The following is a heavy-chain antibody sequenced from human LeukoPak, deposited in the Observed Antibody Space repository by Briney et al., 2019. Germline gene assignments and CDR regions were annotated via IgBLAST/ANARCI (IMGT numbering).Heavy chain of an antibody. CDR3: ARDREDRDGWYPYYFDY. D-gene: IGHD6-19*01. Sequence: NPSETLSLTCTVSGRPLSSYYWSWIRQPAGKGLEWIGRIYTSGSTNYNPSLKSRVTMSVDTSKNQFSLKLSSVTAADTAVYYCARDREDRDGWYPYYFDYWGQGTLVTVSS. V-gene: IGHV4-4*07. J-gene: IGHJ4*02. CDR1: GRPLSSYY. CDR2: IYTSGST.